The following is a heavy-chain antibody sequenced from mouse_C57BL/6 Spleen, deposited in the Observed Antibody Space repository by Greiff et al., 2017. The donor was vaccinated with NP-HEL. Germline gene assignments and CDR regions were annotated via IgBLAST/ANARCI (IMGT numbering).Heavy chain of an antibody. D-gene: IGHD2-4*01. V-gene: IGHV1-15*01. Sequence: VQLQQSGAELVRPGASVTLSCKASGYTFTDYEMHWVKQTPVHGLEWIGAIDPETGGTAYNQKFKGKAILTADKSSSTAYMELRSLTSEDSAVYYCTREENYDYDYFDYWGQGTTLTVSS. J-gene: IGHJ2*01. CDR2: IDPETGGT. CDR1: GYTFTDYE. CDR3: TREENYDYDYFDY.